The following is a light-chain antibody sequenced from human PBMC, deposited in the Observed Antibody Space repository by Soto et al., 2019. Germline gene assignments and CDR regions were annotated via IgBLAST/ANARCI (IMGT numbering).Light chain of an antibody. CDR1: QSVSSS. CDR2: DAS. Sequence: EIVLTQSPATLSLSPGERGTLSCRASQSVSSSLAWYQPKPGQAPRLLIYDASNRATGIPARFSGSGSGTDFTLTISSLEPEDFAVYYCQQRFSWPRTFGQGTKVEIK. J-gene: IGKJ1*01. V-gene: IGKV3-11*01. CDR3: QQRFSWPRT.